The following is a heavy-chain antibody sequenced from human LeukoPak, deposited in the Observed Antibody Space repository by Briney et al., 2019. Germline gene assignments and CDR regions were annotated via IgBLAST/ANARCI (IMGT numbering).Heavy chain of an antibody. D-gene: IGHD2-2*01. CDR1: GFTFSSYW. CDR3: AKDGADIVVVPAATTDSHWFDP. V-gene: IGHV3-7*01. Sequence: GGSLRLSCAASGFTFSSYWMSWVRQAPGKGLEWVANIKQDGSEKYYVDSVKGRFTISRDNSKNTLYLQMNSLRAEDTAVYYCAKDGADIVVVPAATTDSHWFDPWGQGTLVTVSS. CDR2: IKQDGSEK. J-gene: IGHJ5*02.